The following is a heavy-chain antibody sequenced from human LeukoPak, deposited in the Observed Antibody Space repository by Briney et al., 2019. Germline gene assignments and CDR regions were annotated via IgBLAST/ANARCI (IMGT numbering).Heavy chain of an antibody. CDR3: ARVRDGYNSRGAFDI. V-gene: IGHV1-69*06. D-gene: IGHD5-24*01. J-gene: IGHJ3*02. Sequence: GASVKVSCKASGGTFSSYEISWVRQAPGQGLEWMGGIIPMFGTAKYAQKFQGRVTITADKSTSTVYMELSSLRSEDTAVYYCARVRDGYNSRGAFDIWGQGTMVTVSS. CDR2: IIPMFGTA. CDR1: GGTFSSYE.